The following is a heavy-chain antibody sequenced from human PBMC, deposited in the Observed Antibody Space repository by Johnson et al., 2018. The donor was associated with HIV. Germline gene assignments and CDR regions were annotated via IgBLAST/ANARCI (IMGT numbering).Heavy chain of an antibody. Sequence: VQVLESGGGVVQPGRSLRLSCAASGFTFSRYGMHWVRQAPGKGLEWVALTSYDGSNKYYADSVKGRFSISRDTSTNTLYLQMNSLRAEDTAVYYCANLVADYDSSGEQPNDAFDIWGQGTMVTVSS. J-gene: IGHJ3*02. V-gene: IGHV3-33*08. CDR2: TSYDGSNK. D-gene: IGHD3-22*01. CDR3: ANLVADYDSSGEQPNDAFDI. CDR1: GFTFSRYG.